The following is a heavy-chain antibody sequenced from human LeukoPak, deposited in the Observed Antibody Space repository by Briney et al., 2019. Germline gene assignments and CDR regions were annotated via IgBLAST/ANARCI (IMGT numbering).Heavy chain of an antibody. D-gene: IGHD3-10*01. CDR1: GFTFSSYA. Sequence: PGGSLRLSCAASGFTFSSYAMSWVRQAPGKGLEWVSAISGSGGSTYYADSVKGRFTISRDNSKSTLYLQMNSLTAEDSAVYYCAKRYYYGSGSFDYWGQGTLVTVSS. V-gene: IGHV3-23*01. CDR2: ISGSGGST. J-gene: IGHJ4*02. CDR3: AKRYYYGSGSFDY.